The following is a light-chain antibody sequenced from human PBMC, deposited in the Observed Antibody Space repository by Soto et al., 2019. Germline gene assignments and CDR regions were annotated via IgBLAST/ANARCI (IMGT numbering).Light chain of an antibody. CDR1: QSISSF. Sequence: DIQMTQSPSSLSASVGDRVTITCRASQSISSFLNWFQQIPGKAPNLLIYGASNLQSGVPSRFTGSGSGTDFTLTISILQPEDFATYFCQQSYSTPETVGQGTKVDIK. V-gene: IGKV1-39*01. J-gene: IGKJ1*01. CDR3: QQSYSTPET. CDR2: GAS.